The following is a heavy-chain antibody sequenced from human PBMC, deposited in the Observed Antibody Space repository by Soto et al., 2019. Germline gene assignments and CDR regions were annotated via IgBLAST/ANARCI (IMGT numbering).Heavy chain of an antibody. Sequence: GGSLRLSCAASGFTFSSYNMDWVRQAPGKGLEWISYISSSSSTIYYADSVKGRFTISRDNAKNSLYLQLNSLRDEDTAIYYCARMLCSRGVCYYGIDYWGQGTLVTVSS. CDR2: ISSSSSTI. CDR3: ARMLCSRGVCYYGIDY. CDR1: GFTFSSYN. D-gene: IGHD2-8*02. J-gene: IGHJ4*02. V-gene: IGHV3-48*02.